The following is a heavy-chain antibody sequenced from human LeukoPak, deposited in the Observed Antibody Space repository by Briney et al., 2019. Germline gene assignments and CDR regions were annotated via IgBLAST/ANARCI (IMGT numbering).Heavy chain of an antibody. V-gene: IGHV4-4*07. CDR1: GDSIITYY. CDR2: IYSTGST. Sequence: KPSETLSLTCSVSGDSIITYYWSWIRQPAGEGLEWIGRIYSTGSTNYNPSLKSRVTMSVDTSKNQFSLKLSSVTAADTAVYYCARDAGNYRSGGLDYWGQGTLVTISS. D-gene: IGHD3-10*01. CDR3: ARDAGNYRSGGLDY. J-gene: IGHJ4*02.